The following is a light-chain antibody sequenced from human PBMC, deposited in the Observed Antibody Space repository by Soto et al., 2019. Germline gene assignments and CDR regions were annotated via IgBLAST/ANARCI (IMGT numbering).Light chain of an antibody. Sequence: IVLTQSPSTLSLSPGAIATLSCRASQSVSSSYLAWYQQKPGQAPRLLIYDASTRAPGFPARFSGSGSGTEFTLTISSLQSEDFAVYYCHHYNSWPYTFGQGTKVDI. CDR1: QSVSSSY. V-gene: IGKV3-15*01. CDR3: HHYNSWPYT. J-gene: IGKJ2*01. CDR2: DAS.